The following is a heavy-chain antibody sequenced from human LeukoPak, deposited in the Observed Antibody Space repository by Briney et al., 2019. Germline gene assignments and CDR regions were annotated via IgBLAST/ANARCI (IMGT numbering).Heavy chain of an antibody. CDR2: ISGSGGST. J-gene: IGHJ2*01. V-gene: IGHV3-23*01. D-gene: IGHD3-22*01. CDR1: GFTFSSYA. CDR3: AKDYDRAWYFDL. Sequence: PGGSLRLSCAASGFTFSSYAMSWVRQAPGKGLEWVSAISGSGGSTYYADSVKGRFTISRDNSKNTLYLQMNSLRAENTAVYYCAKDYDRAWYFDLWGRGTLVTVSS.